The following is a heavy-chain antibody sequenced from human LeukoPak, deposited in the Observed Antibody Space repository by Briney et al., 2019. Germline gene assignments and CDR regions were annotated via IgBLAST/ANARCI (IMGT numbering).Heavy chain of an antibody. J-gene: IGHJ3*01. Sequence: PETLSLTCTVSGGSISDFYWSWVRQPPGTGLEWIGYVYYSGSTNHNPSLKSRVTISVDTSKNQFSLKLNSVTAADTAVYYCARPRSNYSFDVWGPGTMVTVSS. CDR2: VYYSGST. CDR3: ARPRSNYSFDV. V-gene: IGHV4-59*08. D-gene: IGHD4-11*01. CDR1: GGSISDFY.